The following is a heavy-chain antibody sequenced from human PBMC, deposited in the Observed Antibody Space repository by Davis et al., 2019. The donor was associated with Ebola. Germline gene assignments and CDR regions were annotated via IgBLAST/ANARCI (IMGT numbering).Heavy chain of an antibody. CDR2: IKQDGSEK. CDR3: AKDSVDTWDY. D-gene: IGHD5-18*01. CDR1: GFIFSHYW. V-gene: IGHV3-7*01. Sequence: GGSLRLSCAASGFIFSHYWMSWVRQAPGKGLEWVANIKQDGSEKYYVDSVKGRFTISRDNSKNTLYLQMNSLRAEDTAVYYCAKDSVDTWDYWGQGTLVTVSS. J-gene: IGHJ4*02.